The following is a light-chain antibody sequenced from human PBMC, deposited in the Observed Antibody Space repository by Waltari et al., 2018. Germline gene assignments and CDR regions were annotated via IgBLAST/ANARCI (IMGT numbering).Light chain of an antibody. CDR1: ENVKND. J-gene: IGKJ4*01. CDR2: KAS. Sequence: DIHMTQSPSSLSASVGDRVTITCRPSENVKNDLNWYQQKPGKAPKLLIYKASTLQSGVPSRFSGSGSGTDYTFTISSVQSEDVATYYCQHNYNTPPTFGGGTKVEIK. V-gene: IGKV1-39*01. CDR3: QHNYNTPPT.